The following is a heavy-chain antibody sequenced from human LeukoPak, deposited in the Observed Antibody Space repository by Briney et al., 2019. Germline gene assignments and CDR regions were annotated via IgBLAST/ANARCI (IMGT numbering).Heavy chain of an antibody. CDR3: ARQGPLTTAVTTRTNPFDY. Sequence: SETLSLTCTVSGGSISPYYWSWVRQPPGKGLEWIGSIYYSGSTNYNPSLKSRVTISVDTSKNQFSLKLNSVTAADTAVYYCARQGPLTTAVTTRTNPFDYWGQGTLVTVSS. CDR2: IYYSGST. D-gene: IGHD4-11*01. V-gene: IGHV4-59*08. CDR1: GGSISPYY. J-gene: IGHJ4*02.